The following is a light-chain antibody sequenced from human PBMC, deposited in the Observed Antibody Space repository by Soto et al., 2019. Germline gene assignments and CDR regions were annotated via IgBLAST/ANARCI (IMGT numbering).Light chain of an antibody. CDR3: SSYATITTLVL. Sequence: QSVLTQPASVSGSPGQSITISCTGTSSDVGAYNFVSWYQQHPGKAPKLMIYAVNNRPSGVSDRFSGSKSGNTASLTISGLQAEDEADYYCSSYATITTLVLFGGGTKLTVL. V-gene: IGLV2-14*01. CDR1: SSDVGAYNF. J-gene: IGLJ3*02. CDR2: AVN.